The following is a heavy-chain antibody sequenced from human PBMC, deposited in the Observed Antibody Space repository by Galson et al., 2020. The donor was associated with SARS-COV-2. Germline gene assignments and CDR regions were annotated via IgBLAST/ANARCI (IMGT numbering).Heavy chain of an antibody. D-gene: IGHD6-13*01. CDR1: GFTFSSFW. Sequence: GGSLRLSCAASGFTFSSFWMSWVRRAPGKGLEWVANIKEDGSNQYYVDSVKGRFIVSRDNAEQSLYLQMNSLRVEDTAVYYCARRGVAAPGASGWGYGMDVWGRGTTVTVSS. J-gene: IGHJ6*02. CDR3: ARRGVAAPGASGWGYGMDV. CDR2: IKEDGSNQ. V-gene: IGHV3-7*01.